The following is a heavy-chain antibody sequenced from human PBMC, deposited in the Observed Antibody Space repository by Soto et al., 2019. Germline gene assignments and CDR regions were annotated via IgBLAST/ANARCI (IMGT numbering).Heavy chain of an antibody. CDR1: GGSISSGNYY. Sequence: LSETLSLTCTVSGGSISSGNYYWSWIRQHPGKGLEWIGYIYYSGSTNYNPSLKSRVTISVDTSKNQFSLKLNSMTAADTAVYYCARHNYGSGSTYGDYWGQGTLVTVSS. J-gene: IGHJ4*02. CDR2: IYYSGST. D-gene: IGHD3-10*01. V-gene: IGHV4-61*01. CDR3: ARHNYGSGSTYGDY.